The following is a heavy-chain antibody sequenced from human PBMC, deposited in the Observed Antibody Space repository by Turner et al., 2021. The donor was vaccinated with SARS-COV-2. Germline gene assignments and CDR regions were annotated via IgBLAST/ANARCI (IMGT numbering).Heavy chain of an antibody. V-gene: IGHV4-39*01. CDR2: IYYSGST. Sequence: QLQLQESGPGLVKPSETLSLNCTVSGCYISSSSYYCGWIRQPPGKGLEWIGSIYYSGSTYYNPSLKSRVTISVDTSKNQFSLKLTSVTAADTAVYFCARHWEVAAAAYLARFDPWGQGTLVTVSS. CDR1: GCYISSSSYY. CDR3: ARHWEVAAAAYLARFDP. D-gene: IGHD6-13*01. J-gene: IGHJ5*02.